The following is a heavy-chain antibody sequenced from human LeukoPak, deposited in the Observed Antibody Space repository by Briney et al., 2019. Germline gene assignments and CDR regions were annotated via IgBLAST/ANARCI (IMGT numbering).Heavy chain of an antibody. J-gene: IGHJ4*02. Sequence: GGSLRLSCAASGFTFSTYAMSWVRQAPGKGLEWVSGISGSGGSTYYADSVEGRFTVSRDNSKNTLFLQMNSLRAEDTAVYYCAKDRSSSRPWYFDYWGQGTLVTVSS. V-gene: IGHV3-23*01. CDR2: ISGSGGST. CDR3: AKDRSSSRPWYFDY. CDR1: GFTFSTYA. D-gene: IGHD6-13*01.